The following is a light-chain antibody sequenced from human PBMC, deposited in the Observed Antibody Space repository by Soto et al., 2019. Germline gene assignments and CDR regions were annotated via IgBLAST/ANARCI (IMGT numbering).Light chain of an antibody. CDR3: QQRSNWPPT. V-gene: IGKV3-11*01. CDR2: DAS. Sequence: ELVLTQSPATLSLSPGERATLSCRASQSVSSYLAWYQQKPGQAPRLLIYDASNRATGIPARFSGSGSGTDFTLTISSLDPEDVAVYYCQQRSNWPPTFGPGTKVDIK. J-gene: IGKJ3*01. CDR1: QSVSSY.